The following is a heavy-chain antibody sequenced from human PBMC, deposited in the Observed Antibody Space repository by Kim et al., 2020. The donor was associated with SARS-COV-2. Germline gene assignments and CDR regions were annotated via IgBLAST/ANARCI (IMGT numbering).Heavy chain of an antibody. CDR2: IIPILGIA. V-gene: IGHV1-69*04. J-gene: IGHJ4*01. CDR1: GGTFSSYA. Sequence: SVKVSCKASGGTFSSYAISWVRQAPGQGLEWMGRIIPILGIANYAQKFQGRVTITADKSTSTAYMELSSMRSEDTAVYYCARVEGDVYSSPALPYDYWG. CDR3: ARVEGDVYSSPALPYDY. D-gene: IGHD6-13*01.